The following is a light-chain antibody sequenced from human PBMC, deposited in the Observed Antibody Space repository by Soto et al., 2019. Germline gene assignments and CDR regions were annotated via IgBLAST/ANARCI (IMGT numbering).Light chain of an antibody. CDR2: LAS. Sequence: DIVMTQSPLSLPVTPGEPASISCMSSQSLLYSNGNNYLDWYVQKPGQSPQLLIYLASSRASGVPDRFSGSGSGTDFTLKISRVEADDVGVYYCMQPLQTPYSFGQGTKLEIK. V-gene: IGKV2-28*01. CDR3: MQPLQTPYS. J-gene: IGKJ2*01. CDR1: QSLLYSNGNNY.